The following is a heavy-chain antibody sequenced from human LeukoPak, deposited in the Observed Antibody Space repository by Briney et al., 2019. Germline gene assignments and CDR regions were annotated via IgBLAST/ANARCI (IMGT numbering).Heavy chain of an antibody. CDR3: ARDSSGNFDY. V-gene: IGHV4-39*07. D-gene: IGHD6-19*01. J-gene: IGHJ4*02. CDR1: GGSISSSSYY. CDR2: IYTSGST. Sequence: SETLSLTCTVSGGSISSSSYYWGWIRQPPGKGLEWIGSIYTSGSTNYNPSLKSRVTMSVDTSKNQFSLKLSSVTAADTAVYYCARDSSGNFDYWGQGTLVTVSS.